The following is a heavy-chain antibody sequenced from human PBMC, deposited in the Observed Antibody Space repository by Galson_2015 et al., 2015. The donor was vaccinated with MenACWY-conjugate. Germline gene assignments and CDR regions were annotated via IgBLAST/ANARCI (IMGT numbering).Heavy chain of an antibody. CDR3: ALTKGYGANFLQDWYFDL. CDR2: IYWDDDK. D-gene: IGHD4-23*01. Sequence: PALVKPTQTLTLTCTFSGFSLSISGVGVGWIRQPPGRALEWLALIYWDDDKRYSPSLKSRLTITKDTSKNQVVLTMTNVDPVDTATYYCALTKGYGANFLQDWYFDLWGRGTLVTVSS. V-gene: IGHV2-5*02. J-gene: IGHJ2*01. CDR1: GFSLSISGVG.